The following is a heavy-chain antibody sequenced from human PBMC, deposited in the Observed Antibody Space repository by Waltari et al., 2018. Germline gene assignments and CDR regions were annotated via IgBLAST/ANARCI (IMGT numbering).Heavy chain of an antibody. Sequence: QLQLQESGPGLVKPSETLSLTCTVSGGSISSSSYYWGWIRQPPGKGLEWIGSTSFSGGTYYNPALQCRVTISVDTSKIQFSLKLSSVSAADTAVYYCATVEYSSPSGASYFDYSGQGTLVSVS. CDR2: TSFSGGT. CDR3: ATVEYSSPSGASYFDY. J-gene: IGHJ4*02. V-gene: IGHV4-39*07. CDR1: GGSISSSSYY. D-gene: IGHD6-6*01.